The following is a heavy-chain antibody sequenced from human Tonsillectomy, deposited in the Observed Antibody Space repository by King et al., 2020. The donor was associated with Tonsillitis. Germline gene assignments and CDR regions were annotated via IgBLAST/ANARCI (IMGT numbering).Heavy chain of an antibody. CDR3: AKEVGSGSYLFIQNYYYYGMDV. J-gene: IGHJ6*02. V-gene: IGHV3-30*18. CDR2: IAYDGSNK. CDR1: GFTFGNFG. Sequence: VQLVESGGGVVQPGRSLRLSCAASGFTFGNFGMHWVRQAPGKGLEWVAVIAYDGSNKYYAESVKGRFTISRDNSKNTLYLQMNSLRDEDTAVYYCAKEVGSGSYLFIQNYYYYGMDVWGQGTTVTVSS. D-gene: IGHD3-10*01.